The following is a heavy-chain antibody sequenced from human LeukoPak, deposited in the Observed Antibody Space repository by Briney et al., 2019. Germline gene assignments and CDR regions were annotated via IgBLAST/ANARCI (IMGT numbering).Heavy chain of an antibody. D-gene: IGHD2-2*01. V-gene: IGHV1-8*01. CDR3: ARARRDIVVVPAARNYYYYYMDV. Sequence: PVASVKVPCKASGYTFTSCDINWVRQATGQGLEWMGWMNPKSGNTGYAQKFQGRVTMTRNTSISTAYMELSSLRSDDTAVYYCARARRDIVVVPAARNYYYYYMDVWGKGTTVTVSS. J-gene: IGHJ6*03. CDR2: MNPKSGNT. CDR1: GYTFTSCD.